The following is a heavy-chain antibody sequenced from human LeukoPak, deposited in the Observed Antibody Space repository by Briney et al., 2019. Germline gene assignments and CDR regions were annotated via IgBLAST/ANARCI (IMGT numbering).Heavy chain of an antibody. CDR2: IYYSGST. J-gene: IGHJ5*02. D-gene: IGHD4-17*01. V-gene: IGHV4-59*01. CDR1: GGSISGYY. CDR3: AREAGEPNWFDP. Sequence: SETLSLTCTVSGGSISGYYWSWIRQPPGKGLEWIGYIYYSGSTNYNPSLKSRVTISVDTSKNQFSLKLSSVTAADTAVYYCAREAGEPNWFDPWGQGTLVTVSS.